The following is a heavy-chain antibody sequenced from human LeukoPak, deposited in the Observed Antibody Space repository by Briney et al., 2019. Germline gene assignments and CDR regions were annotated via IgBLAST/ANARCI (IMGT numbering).Heavy chain of an antibody. V-gene: IGHV3-48*03. CDR2: ITSTGRPI. J-gene: IGHJ4*02. D-gene: IGHD6-13*01. Sequence: QAGGSLRLSCEASGFPFSKCGMNWVRQPPGKGLQWIAFITSTGRPIYYAASVKGRFTISRGNAKNSLYLQMNSLRAEDTAVYYCARDERSSWLDYWGQGTLVTVSS. CDR3: ARDERSSWLDY. CDR1: GFPFSKCG.